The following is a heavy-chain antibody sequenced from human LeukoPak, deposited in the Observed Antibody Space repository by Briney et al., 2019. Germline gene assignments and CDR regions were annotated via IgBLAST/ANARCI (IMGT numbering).Heavy chain of an antibody. J-gene: IGHJ6*02. CDR1: GFTFSSYN. D-gene: IGHD1-26*01. CDR2: ISSSSYI. CDR3: ARDHLREPYYYYYYGMDV. Sequence: GGSLRLSCAASGFTFSSYNMNWVRQAPGKGPEWVSSISSSSYIYYADSVRGRFTISRDKAKNALYLQMNSLRAEDTAVYYCARDHLREPYYYYYYGMDVWGQGTTVTVSS. V-gene: IGHV3-21*01.